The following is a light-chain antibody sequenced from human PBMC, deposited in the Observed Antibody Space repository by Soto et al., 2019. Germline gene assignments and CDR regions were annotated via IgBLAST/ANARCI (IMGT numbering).Light chain of an antibody. CDR3: QQDET. J-gene: IGKJ1*01. CDR1: QSVSGW. CDR2: AAS. V-gene: IGKV1-5*01. Sequence: DIQMTQSPSTLSASVGDTVTVTCRASQSVSGWLAGYQQTPGQAPKLLIYAASSLTSGVPSRFSGRGSGTALTLPISSLFAEDFSPYYCQQDETFGQGTKGDIK.